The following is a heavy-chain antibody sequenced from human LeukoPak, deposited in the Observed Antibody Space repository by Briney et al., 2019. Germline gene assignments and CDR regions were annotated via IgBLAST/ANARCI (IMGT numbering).Heavy chain of an antibody. CDR2: IYPGDSDT. CDR3: ARRQGSCSGGSCYFYGNPTDAFDI. V-gene: IGHV5-51*01. D-gene: IGHD2-15*01. CDR1: GSSFTSYW. Sequence: GESLKISCKGSGSSFTSYWIGWVRQMPGKGLEWMGIIYPGDSDTRYSPSFQGQVTISADKSISTAYLQWSSLKASDTAMYYCARRQGSCSGGSCYFYGNPTDAFDIWGQGTMVTVSS. J-gene: IGHJ3*02.